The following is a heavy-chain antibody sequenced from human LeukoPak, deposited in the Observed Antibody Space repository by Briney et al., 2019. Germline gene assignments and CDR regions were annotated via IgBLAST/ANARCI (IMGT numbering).Heavy chain of an antibody. D-gene: IGHD2-2*01. CDR1: GYTFTSYD. V-gene: IGHV1-8*03. J-gene: IGHJ2*01. Sequence: ASVKVSCKASGYTFTSYDINWVRQATGQGLEWMGWMNPNSGNTGYAQESQGRVTITRNTSISTAYMELSSLRSEDTAVYYCARALRPGEYQLLPYWYFDLWGRGTLVTVSS. CDR2: MNPNSGNT. CDR3: ARALRPGEYQLLPYWYFDL.